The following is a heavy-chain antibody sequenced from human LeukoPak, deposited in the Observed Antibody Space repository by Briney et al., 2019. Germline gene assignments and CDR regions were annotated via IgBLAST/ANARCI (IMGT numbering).Heavy chain of an antibody. J-gene: IGHJ4*02. CDR3: AKDAGKMYYFDY. CDR1: GFTFSSYS. CDR2: ISSSSSYI. Sequence: GGSLRLSCAASGFTFSSYSMNWVRQAPGKGLEWVSSISSSSSYIYYADSVKGRFTISRDNSKNTLYLQMNSLRAEDTAVYYCAKDAGKMYYFDYWGQGTLVTVSS. D-gene: IGHD1-14*01. V-gene: IGHV3-21*04.